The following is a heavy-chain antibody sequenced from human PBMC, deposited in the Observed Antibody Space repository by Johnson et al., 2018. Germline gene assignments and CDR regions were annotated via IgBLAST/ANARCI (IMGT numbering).Heavy chain of an antibody. CDR1: GFTFSSYT. CDR2: ISSTGTYI. V-gene: IGHV3-21*01. Sequence: VQLVESGGGLVKPGGSLRLSCAASGFTFSSYTINWVRQAPGKGLEWVSSISSTGTYIYYADSVKGRFTISRDNAKNSLFLQMHSLRAEDTARYYCASVNYWGQGALVTVSS. CDR3: ASVNY. J-gene: IGHJ4*02.